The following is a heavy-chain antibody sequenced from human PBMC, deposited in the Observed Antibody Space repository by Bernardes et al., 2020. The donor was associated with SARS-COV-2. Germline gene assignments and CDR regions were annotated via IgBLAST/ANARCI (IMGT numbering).Heavy chain of an antibody. Sequence: ASVKVSCMASGYTFTGYYMHWVRQAPGQGLEWMGWINPNSGGTNYAQKFQGRVTMTRDTSISTAYMELSRLRSDDTAVYYCARGWDSSGWFYYYYGMDVWGQGTTVTVSS. CDR3: ARGWDSSGWFYYYYGMDV. J-gene: IGHJ6*02. CDR2: INPNSGGT. CDR1: GYTFTGYY. V-gene: IGHV1-2*02. D-gene: IGHD6-19*01.